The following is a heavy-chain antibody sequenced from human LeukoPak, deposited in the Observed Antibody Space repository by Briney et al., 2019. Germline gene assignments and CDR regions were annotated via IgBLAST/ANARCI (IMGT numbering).Heavy chain of an antibody. D-gene: IGHD1-26*01. CDR3: ARGRELVVDAFDI. CDR2: ISVYNGNT. J-gene: IGHJ3*02. Sequence: SVKVSCKASGYTFTSYDINWVRQATGQGLEWMGWISVYNGNTNYAQKFKGRVTMTTETSTSRVYMERRSLRPDDTAVYYCARGRELVVDAFDIWGQGTMVTVSS. CDR1: GYTFTSYD. V-gene: IGHV1-18*04.